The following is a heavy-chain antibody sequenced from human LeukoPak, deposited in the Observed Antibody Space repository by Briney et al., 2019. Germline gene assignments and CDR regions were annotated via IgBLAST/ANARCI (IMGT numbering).Heavy chain of an antibody. V-gene: IGHV1-18*01. CDR1: GYTFTSYG. Sequence: ASVKVSCKASGYTFTSYGISWVRQAPGQGLEWMGWISAYNGNTNYAQKLQGRVTMTTDTSTSTAYMELRSLRSDDTAVYYCARVPLSPELAYYYYMDVWGKGTTVTVSS. CDR3: ARVPLSPELAYYYYMDV. D-gene: IGHD1-14*01. CDR2: ISAYNGNT. J-gene: IGHJ6*03.